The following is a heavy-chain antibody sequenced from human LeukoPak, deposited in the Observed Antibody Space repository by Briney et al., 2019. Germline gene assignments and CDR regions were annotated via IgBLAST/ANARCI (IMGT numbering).Heavy chain of an antibody. V-gene: IGHV4-39*01. CDR1: GGSISGSSYY. CDR2: ISYSGST. J-gene: IGHJ5*02. D-gene: IGHD4-17*01. Sequence: SETLSLTCTVSGGSISGSSYYWGWIRQPPGKGLEWIGSISYSGSTYYNPSLKSRVTISVDTSKNQFSLKLSSVTAADTAVYYCASIPSYGDYVFDPWGQGTLVTVSS. CDR3: ASIPSYGDYVFDP.